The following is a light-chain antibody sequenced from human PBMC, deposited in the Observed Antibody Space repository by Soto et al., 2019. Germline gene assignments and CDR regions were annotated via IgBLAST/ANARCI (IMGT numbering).Light chain of an antibody. CDR3: TTFARGRIYV. J-gene: IGLJ1*01. V-gene: IGLV2-14*01. CDR2: EVS. Sequence: QSVLTQPASVSGSPGQSITISCSGASSDIGPYDYVSWCQHHPGRSPKLLIYEVSNRPSGVSYRFSGSKSGNTASLTISGLQAEDEGDYYCTTFARGRIYVFGSGTNLTVL. CDR1: SSDIGPYDY.